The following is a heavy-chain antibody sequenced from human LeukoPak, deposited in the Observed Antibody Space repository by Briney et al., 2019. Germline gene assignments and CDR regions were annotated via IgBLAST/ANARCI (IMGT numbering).Heavy chain of an antibody. J-gene: IGHJ4*02. CDR2: ISSNSATT. V-gene: IGHV3-48*01. CDR1: GFSFSTNS. Sequence: GGSLRLSCAASGFSFSTNSMNWVRQVPGKGLEWISYISSNSATTYYADSVKGRFTISRDNAKNSLYLHMNSLRADDTAVYYCAKGSFWGQGTLVTVSS. D-gene: IGHD3-10*01. CDR3: AKGSF.